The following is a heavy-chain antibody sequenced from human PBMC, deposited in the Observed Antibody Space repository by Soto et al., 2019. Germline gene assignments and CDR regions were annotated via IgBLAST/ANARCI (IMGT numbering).Heavy chain of an antibody. Sequence: QVQLQESGPGLVKPSQTLSLTCTVSGGSISSGGYYWSLIRQHPGKGLEWIGYIYYSGSTYYNPCLKSRVTISVDTSKNHFSLMLSSVTAADTAVYYCAREAPYCGGDCYRGQYFQHWGQGTLVTVSS. CDR1: GGSISSGGYY. V-gene: IGHV4-31*03. CDR2: IYYSGST. CDR3: AREAPYCGGDCYRGQYFQH. D-gene: IGHD2-21*01. J-gene: IGHJ1*01.